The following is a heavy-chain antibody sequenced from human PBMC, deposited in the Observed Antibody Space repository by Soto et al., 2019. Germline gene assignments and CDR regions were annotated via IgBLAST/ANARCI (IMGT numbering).Heavy chain of an antibody. V-gene: IGHV3-48*02. Sequence: GSLRLSCAASGFTFSSYSMNWVRQAPGKGLEWVSYISSSSSTIYYADSVKGRFTISRDNAKNSLYLQMNSLRDEDTAVYYCARYCSSTSCYAEYFQHWGQGTLVTVSS. D-gene: IGHD2-2*01. CDR2: ISSSSSTI. CDR1: GFTFSSYS. CDR3: ARYCSSTSCYAEYFQH. J-gene: IGHJ1*01.